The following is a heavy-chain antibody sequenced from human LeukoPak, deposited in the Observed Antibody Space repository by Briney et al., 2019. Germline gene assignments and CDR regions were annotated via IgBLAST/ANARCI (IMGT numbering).Heavy chain of an antibody. CDR2: MNPNSGNT. CDR1: GYTFTSYD. D-gene: IGHD3-10*01. V-gene: IGHV1-8*01. CDR3: ATKGPSYGNAFDI. J-gene: IGHJ3*02. Sequence: ASVKVSCKASGYTFTSYDINWVRQATGQGLEWMGWMNPNSGNTGYAQKFQDRVSMTRNTSIRTAYMELSSLRFEDTAVYYCATKGPSYGNAFDIWGQGTMVTVSS.